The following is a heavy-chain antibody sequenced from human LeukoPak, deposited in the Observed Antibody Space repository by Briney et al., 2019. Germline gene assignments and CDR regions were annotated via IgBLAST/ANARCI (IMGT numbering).Heavy chain of an antibody. CDR2: ISGSGGST. Sequence: GGSLSLYCAASGFTFSSYAMSWVRQAPGKGLEWVSAISGSGGSTYYADSVKGRFTISRDNSKNTLYLQMNSLRAEDTAVYYCAKKDTAMVRYYYCGMDVWGQGTTVTVSS. D-gene: IGHD5-18*01. CDR3: AKKDTAMVRYYYCGMDV. J-gene: IGHJ6*02. CDR1: GFTFSSYA. V-gene: IGHV3-23*01.